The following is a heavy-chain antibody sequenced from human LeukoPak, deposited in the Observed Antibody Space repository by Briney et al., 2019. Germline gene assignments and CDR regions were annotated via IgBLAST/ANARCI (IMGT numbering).Heavy chain of an antibody. CDR2: ISGSGGST. Sequence: GGSLRLSCAASGFTFSSYATSWVRQAPGKGLEWVSAISGSGGSTYYADSVKGRFTISRDNSKNTLYLQMNSLRAEDTAVYYCAKDSRRYFDWLPYWYFDLWGRGTLVTVSS. CDR3: AKDSRRYFDWLPYWYFDL. V-gene: IGHV3-23*01. CDR1: GFTFSSYA. J-gene: IGHJ2*01. D-gene: IGHD3-9*01.